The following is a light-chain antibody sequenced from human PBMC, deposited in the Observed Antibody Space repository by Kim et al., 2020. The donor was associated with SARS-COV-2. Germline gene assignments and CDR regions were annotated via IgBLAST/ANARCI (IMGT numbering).Light chain of an antibody. CDR3: QAWDTSTVF. Sequence: SYELTQPPSVSVSPGQTATITCSGDRLGTKYAHWYQQKSGQSPILVIYEDNKRPSGIPERFSGSNSGNTATLTISETQALDEADYYCQAWDTSTVFFGGGTKVTVL. CDR2: EDN. CDR1: RLGTKY. V-gene: IGLV3-1*01. J-gene: IGLJ2*01.